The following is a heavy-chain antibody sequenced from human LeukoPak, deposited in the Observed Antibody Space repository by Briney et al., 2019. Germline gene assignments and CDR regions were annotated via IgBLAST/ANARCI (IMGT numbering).Heavy chain of an antibody. Sequence: GXXLRLSCXXSXXTXSSSXXNWVRQAPGKGLEWVANIKQDGSEKYYVDSVKGRFTISRDNAKNSLYLQMNTLRAEDTAVYYCASLDYWGQGTLVTVSS. V-gene: IGHV3-7*01. J-gene: IGHJ4*02. CDR1: XXTXSSSX. CDR2: IKQDGSEK. CDR3: ASLDY.